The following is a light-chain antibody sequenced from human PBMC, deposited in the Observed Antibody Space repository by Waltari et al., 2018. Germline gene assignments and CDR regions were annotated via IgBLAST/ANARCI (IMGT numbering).Light chain of an antibody. J-gene: IGKJ2*01. CDR1: QNINNY. CDR3: QQSSSSPWYT. V-gene: IGKV1-39*01. Sequence: DIRMTQSPSSLSASVGDRVTITCRASQNINNYLNWYQQKPGKAPKLLIYAASTLQRGVPSRFSDSGSGTDFTLTISSLQPEDFATYYCQQSSSSPWYTFGQGTKLEI. CDR2: AAS.